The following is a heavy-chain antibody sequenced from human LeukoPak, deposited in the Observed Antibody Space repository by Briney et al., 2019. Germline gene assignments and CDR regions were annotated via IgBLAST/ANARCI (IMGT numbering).Heavy chain of an antibody. CDR1: GFTFSSYS. CDR2: ISSSSSYI. V-gene: IGHV3-21*04. CDR3: AKELTYSSSWYRGYSGSWFDP. J-gene: IGHJ5*02. Sequence: PGGSLRLSCAASGFTFSSYSMNWVRQAPGKGLEWVSSISSSSSYIYYADSVKGRFTISRDNSKNSLYLQMNSLRTEDTALYYCAKELTYSSSWYRGYSGSWFDPWGQGTLVTVSS. D-gene: IGHD6-13*01.